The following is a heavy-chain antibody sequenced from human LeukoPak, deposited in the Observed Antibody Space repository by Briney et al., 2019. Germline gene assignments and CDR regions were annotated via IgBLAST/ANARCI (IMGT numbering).Heavy chain of an antibody. CDR1: GFTFSNYD. CDR2: ILYDGSNE. D-gene: IGHD1-26*01. J-gene: IGHJ6*03. Sequence: PGGSLRLSCAASGFTFSNYDMHWVRQAPGKGLEWVTFILYDGSNEYYADSVKGRFTISRDNSKNTLYLQMNSLRAEDTAVYYCARDPYSGGYGSYYYYYMDVWGKGTTVTISS. V-gene: IGHV3-30*02. CDR3: ARDPYSGGYGSYYYYYMDV.